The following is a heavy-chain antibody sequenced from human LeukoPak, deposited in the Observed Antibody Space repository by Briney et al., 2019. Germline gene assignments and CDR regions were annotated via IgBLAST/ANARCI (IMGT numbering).Heavy chain of an antibody. CDR2: IYHSGST. D-gene: IGHD6-6*01. V-gene: IGHV4-38-2*02. Sequence: SETLSLTCTVSGYSISSNYHWGWIRQPPGKGLEWIATIYHSGSTYYNPSLKSRVTISVDTSKNQVSLKLSSVTAADTAVYFCARDWGVGGRPGYMDVWGKGTTVTVSS. CDR3: ARDWGVGGRPGYMDV. J-gene: IGHJ6*03. CDR1: GYSISSNYH.